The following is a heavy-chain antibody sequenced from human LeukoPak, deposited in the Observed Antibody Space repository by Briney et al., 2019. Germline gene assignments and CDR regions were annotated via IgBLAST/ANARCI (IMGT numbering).Heavy chain of an antibody. CDR3: ASARFLEWPRAFDI. CDR2: ISGSSSTI. V-gene: IGHV3-48*01. Sequence: PGGSLRLSCAASGFTFSSYSMNWVRQAPGKGLEWVSYISGSSSTIYYADSVKGRFTISRDNAKNSLYLQMNSLRAEDTAVYYCASARFLEWPRAFDIWGQGTMVTVSS. CDR1: GFTFSSYS. D-gene: IGHD3-3*01. J-gene: IGHJ3*02.